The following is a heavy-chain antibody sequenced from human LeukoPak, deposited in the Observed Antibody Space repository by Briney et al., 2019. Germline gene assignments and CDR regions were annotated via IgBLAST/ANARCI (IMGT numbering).Heavy chain of an antibody. J-gene: IGHJ6*02. V-gene: IGHV4-31*03. D-gene: IGHD1-26*01. CDR3: ARDRDVGRDPYYYYYGMDV. CDR2: HYYSGST. Sequence: PLQTLSLTRTGSLGSLSSGVLYGSSTRHHQGEGLEWSGYHYYSGSTYYNSFLKSRLTISIDTSKTQFSLKLSSVTDADTAVYYCARDRDVGRDPYYYYYGMDVWGQGTPVTVSS. CDR1: LGSLSSGVLY.